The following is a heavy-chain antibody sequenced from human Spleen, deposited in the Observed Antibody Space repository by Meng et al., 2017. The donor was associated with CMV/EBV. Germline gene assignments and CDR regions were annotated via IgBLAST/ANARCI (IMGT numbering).Heavy chain of an antibody. CDR2: IYYGGRT. CDR1: GGSVSSGAYY. J-gene: IGHJ4*02. D-gene: IGHD3-3*01. Sequence: SETLSLTCTVSGGSVSSGAYYWSWLRQPPGKGLEWIGYIYYGGRTEYNPSLKSRVTISVDTSKKQFSLKLKSVTAADTAVYYCARGSITIFGVVVPFDYWGQGTLVTVSS. CDR3: ARGSITIFGVVVPFDY. V-gene: IGHV4-61*08.